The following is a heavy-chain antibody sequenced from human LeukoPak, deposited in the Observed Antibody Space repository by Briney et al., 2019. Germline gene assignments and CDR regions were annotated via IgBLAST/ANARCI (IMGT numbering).Heavy chain of an antibody. CDR2: ISYDGSNK. D-gene: IGHD5-24*01. J-gene: IGHJ4*02. Sequence: PGGSLRLSCAASGFTFSSYGIHWVRQAPGKGLEWVAVISYDGSNKYYADSVKGRFTISRDNSKNTLYLQMNSLRAEDTAVYYCAKGWLGKFDYWGRGNLVTVSS. V-gene: IGHV3-30*18. CDR3: AKGWLGKFDY. CDR1: GFTFSSYG.